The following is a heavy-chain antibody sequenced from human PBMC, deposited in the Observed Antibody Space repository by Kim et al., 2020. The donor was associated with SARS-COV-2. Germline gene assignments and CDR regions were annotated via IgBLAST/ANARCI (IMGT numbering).Heavy chain of an antibody. Sequence: GGSLRLSCVGSGFAFSTSWMTWVRQAPGKGLEWVANIKEDGRDTYYVDSVKGRFTISRDNAKSSVYLQMNSLRAEDTAVYYCARAPYDSSGYGAFDYWGQGTLVTVAS. J-gene: IGHJ4*02. CDR1: GFAFSTSW. D-gene: IGHD3-22*01. CDR3: ARAPYDSSGYGAFDY. V-gene: IGHV3-7*01. CDR2: IKEDGRDT.